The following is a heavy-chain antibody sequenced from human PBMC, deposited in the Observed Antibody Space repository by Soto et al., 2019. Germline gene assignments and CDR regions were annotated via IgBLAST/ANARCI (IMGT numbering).Heavy chain of an antibody. J-gene: IGHJ4*02. CDR2: ISGSGGST. CDR1: GFTFSSYA. Sequence: EVQLLESGGGLVQPGGSLRLSCAASGFTFSSYAMSWVRQAPGKGLEWVSAISGSGGSTYYADSVKGRFTISRDNSKNTLYLQMNSLRAEDTAVYYCAKGAAYSSGWYYGFDYWGQGTLVTVSS. D-gene: IGHD6-19*01. CDR3: AKGAAYSSGWYYGFDY. V-gene: IGHV3-23*01.